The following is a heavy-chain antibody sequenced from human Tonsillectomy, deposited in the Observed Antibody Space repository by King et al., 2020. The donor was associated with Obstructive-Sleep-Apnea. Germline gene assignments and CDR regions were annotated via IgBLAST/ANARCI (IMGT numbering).Heavy chain of an antibody. J-gene: IGHJ4*02. CDR3: ATQGYSYGHDY. CDR1: GGSFSGYY. V-gene: IGHV4-34*01. Sequence: VQLQQWGAGLLKPSETLSLTCAVYGGSFSGYYCSWIRQPPGKGLEWMGEINHSGSTKDNPSLKSRVTISVDTSKNQFSLKLSSVTAADTAVYYCATQGYSYGHDYWGQGTLVTVSS. D-gene: IGHD5-18*01. CDR2: INHSGST.